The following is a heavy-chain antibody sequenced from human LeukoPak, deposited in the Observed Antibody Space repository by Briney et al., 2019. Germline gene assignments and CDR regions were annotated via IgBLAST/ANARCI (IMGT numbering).Heavy chain of an antibody. CDR3: AREIGLRIDF. CDR1: GFTLSTYT. Sequence: GGSLRLSCAASGFTLSTYTMNWVRQAPGKGLEWVSSISSSSSHMYYADSVKGRFTISRDNAENSLHLQMNNLRAEDTAVYFCAREIGLRIDFWGQGTLVTVSS. V-gene: IGHV3-21*01. J-gene: IGHJ4*02. D-gene: IGHD5/OR15-5a*01. CDR2: ISSSSSHM.